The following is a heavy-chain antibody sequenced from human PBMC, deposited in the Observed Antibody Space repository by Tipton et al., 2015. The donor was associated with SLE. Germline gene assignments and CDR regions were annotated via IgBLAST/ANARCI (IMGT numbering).Heavy chain of an antibody. CDR1: GFTFSSYG. D-gene: IGHD4-23*01. CDR2: IWYDGSNK. Sequence: SLRLSCAASGFTFSSYGMHWVRQAPGKGLEWVAVIWYDGSNKYYADSVKGRFTISRDNSKNTLYLQMNSLRAEDTAVYYCAKGRGNFAYWYFDLWGRGILVTVSS. J-gene: IGHJ2*01. CDR3: AKGRGNFAYWYFDL. V-gene: IGHV3-33*06.